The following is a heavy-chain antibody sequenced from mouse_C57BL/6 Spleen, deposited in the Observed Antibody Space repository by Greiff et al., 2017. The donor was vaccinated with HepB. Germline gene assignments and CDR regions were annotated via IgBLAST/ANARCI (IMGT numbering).Heavy chain of an antibody. Sequence: EVNLVESGGGLVKPGGSLKLSCAASGFTFSSYAMSWVRQTPEKRLEWVATISDGGSYTYYPDNLKGRFTISRDNAKNNLYLQMSHLKSEDTAMYYCAREELTETFDYWGQGTTLTVSS. V-gene: IGHV5-4*01. CDR3: AREELTETFDY. CDR2: ISDGGSYT. CDR1: GFTFSSYA. J-gene: IGHJ2*01. D-gene: IGHD2-13*01.